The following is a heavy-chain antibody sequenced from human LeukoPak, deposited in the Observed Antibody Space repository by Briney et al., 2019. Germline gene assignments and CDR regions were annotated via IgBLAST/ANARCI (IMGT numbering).Heavy chain of an antibody. CDR1: GFTFSSYA. Sequence: GGSLRLSCAASGFTFSSYAMSWVRQAPGKGLEWVSAISGSGGSTYYADSVKGRFTISRDNSKNTLYLRMNSLRAEDTAVYYCARDTQNSGSYYFDYWGQGTLVTVSS. CDR2: ISGSGGST. J-gene: IGHJ4*02. CDR3: ARDTQNSGSYYFDY. D-gene: IGHD1-26*01. V-gene: IGHV3-23*01.